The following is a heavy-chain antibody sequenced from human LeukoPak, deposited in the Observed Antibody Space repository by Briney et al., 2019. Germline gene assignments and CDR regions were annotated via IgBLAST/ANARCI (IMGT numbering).Heavy chain of an antibody. J-gene: IGHJ3*01. CDR2: ISGSGAST. Sequence: GGSLRLSCAASGFTLSSYGMSWVRQAPGKGLEWVSVISGSGASTYYADSVKGRFTISRDNSKNTLYLQMNSLRAEDTAVYYCAELLRVTMIVDDAFDLWGQGTMVTVSS. CDR1: GFTLSSYG. V-gene: IGHV3-23*01. CDR3: AELLRVTMIVDDAFDL. D-gene: IGHD3-22*01.